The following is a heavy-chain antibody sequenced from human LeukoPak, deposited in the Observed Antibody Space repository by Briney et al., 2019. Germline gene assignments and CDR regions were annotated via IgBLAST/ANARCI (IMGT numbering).Heavy chain of an antibody. J-gene: IGHJ4*02. CDR2: ISAYNGNT. CDR1: GYTFTSYG. V-gene: IGHV1-18*01. Sequence: GASVKVSCKASGYTFTSYGISWVRQAPGQGLEWMGWISAYNGNTNYAQKLQGRVTMTTDTSTSTAYMELRSLRSDDTAVYYCATKNFYYDSSGYYYWGQGTLVTVSS. CDR3: ATKNFYYDSSGYYY. D-gene: IGHD3-22*01.